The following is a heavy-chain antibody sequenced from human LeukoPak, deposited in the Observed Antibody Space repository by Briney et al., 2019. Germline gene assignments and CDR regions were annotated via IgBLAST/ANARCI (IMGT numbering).Heavy chain of an antibody. CDR2: IIPMSETP. J-gene: IGHJ3*02. V-gene: IGHV1-69*05. CDR3: ARDKNSGECVSNSCYGVWPLDI. D-gene: IGHD2-2*01. CDR1: GYTFSTYD. Sequence: GASVKVSCTASGYTFSTYDINWVRQTSGQGLEWMGGIIPMSETPKYTQKFQGRVTITTDESTNTAYMELSSLRSEDTAVYYCARDKNSGECVSNSCYGVWPLDIWGQGTMVTVSS.